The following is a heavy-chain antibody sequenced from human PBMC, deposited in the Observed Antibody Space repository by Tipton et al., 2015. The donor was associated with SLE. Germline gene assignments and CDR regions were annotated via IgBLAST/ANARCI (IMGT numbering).Heavy chain of an antibody. CDR2: IIPIFGTA. D-gene: IGHD3-9*01. J-gene: IGHJ6*02. Sequence: QSGAEVKKPGSSVKVSCKASGGTFSSYAISWVRQAPGQGLEWMGGIIPIFGTANYAQKFQGRVTITADESTSTAYMELSSLRSEDTAVYYCARDADYDILRALGNYYGMDVWGQGTTVTVSS. CDR1: GGTFSSYA. CDR3: ARDADYDILRALGNYYGMDV. V-gene: IGHV1-69*01.